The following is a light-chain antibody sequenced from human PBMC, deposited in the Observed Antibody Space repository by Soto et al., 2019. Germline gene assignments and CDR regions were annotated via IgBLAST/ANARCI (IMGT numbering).Light chain of an antibody. J-gene: IGKJ2*01. V-gene: IGKV1-39*01. CDR1: QNINIY. CDR2: TAP. CDR3: QQSYSYPHS. Sequence: IQINQSPSSLSAYLGDRVTIAFRASQNINIYLNWYQQRPGKAPKLLVTTAPTFQSGVPSRFSGSGSGADFTLTISGLQPEDSATYYCQQSYSYPHSFGQGTKVDIK.